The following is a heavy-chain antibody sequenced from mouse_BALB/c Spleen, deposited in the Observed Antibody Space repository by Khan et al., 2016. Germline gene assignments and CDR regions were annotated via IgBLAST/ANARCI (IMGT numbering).Heavy chain of an antibody. CDR2: ISYSGST. J-gene: IGHJ3*01. CDR1: GYSITSDYA. D-gene: IGHD4-1*01. CDR3: AAELGWLAY. V-gene: IGHV3-2*02. Sequence: EVQLQESGPGLVKPSQSLSLTCTVTGYSITSDYAWNWIRQFPGNKLEWMGYISYSGSTSYNPSLKSRISITRDTSKNQIFLRLNSVTTEDTATYYCAAELGWLAYWGQGTLVTVSA.